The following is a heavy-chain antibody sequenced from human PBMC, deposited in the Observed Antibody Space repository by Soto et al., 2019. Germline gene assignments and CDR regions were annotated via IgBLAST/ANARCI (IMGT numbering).Heavy chain of an antibody. CDR3: ARPAPDFWSGYYKGAGYYGMDV. J-gene: IGHJ6*02. CDR1: GGSISSSSYY. Sequence: QLQLQESGPGLVKPSETLSLTCTVSGGSISSSSYYWGWIRQPPGKGLEWIGSIYYSGSTYYNPSLKGRVTISVDTSKNQFSLKLSSVTAADTAVYYCARPAPDFWSGYYKGAGYYGMDVWGQGTTVTVSS. V-gene: IGHV4-39*01. D-gene: IGHD3-3*01. CDR2: IYYSGST.